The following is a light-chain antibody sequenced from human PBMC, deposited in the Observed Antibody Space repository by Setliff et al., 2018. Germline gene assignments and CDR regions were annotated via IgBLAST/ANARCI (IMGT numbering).Light chain of an antibody. V-gene: IGLV2-14*01. CDR2: EVS. J-gene: IGLJ1*01. Sequence: ALAQPASVSGSPGQSITISCTGTSSDVGYYNYVSWYQQHPGKAPKLMIYEVSNRPSGVSNRFSGSKSGNTASLTISGLQAEDEADYYCSSYTSSSTRGFGTGTKVTV. CDR3: SSYTSSSTRG. CDR1: SSDVGYYNY.